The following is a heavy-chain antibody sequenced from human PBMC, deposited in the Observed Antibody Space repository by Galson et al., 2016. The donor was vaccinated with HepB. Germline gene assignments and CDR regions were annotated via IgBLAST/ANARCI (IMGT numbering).Heavy chain of an antibody. V-gene: IGHV4-34*01. Sequence: TLSLTCAVYGGSFSDYYWSWIRQPPGKGLEWIGEINHSGTINYNPSLKSRVTISVDTSKNQFSLNLGSVTAADTAVYYCVRRTVVPTAGNWFDPWGQGALVTVSS. CDR1: GGSFSDYY. D-gene: IGHD2-2*01. CDR2: INHSGTI. CDR3: VRRTVVPTAGNWFDP. J-gene: IGHJ5*02.